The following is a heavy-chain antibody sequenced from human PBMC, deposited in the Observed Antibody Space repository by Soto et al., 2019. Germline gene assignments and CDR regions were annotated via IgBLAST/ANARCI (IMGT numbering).Heavy chain of an antibody. J-gene: IGHJ6*02. CDR3: ASGLLWFGEDV. V-gene: IGHV4-59*01. Sequence: SETLSLTCTVSCGSISSYYWSWIRQPPGKGLEWIGYIYYSGSTNYNPSLKSRVTISVDTSKNQFSLKLSSVTAADTAVYYCASGLLWFGEDVWGQGTTVTVSS. CDR2: IYYSGST. CDR1: CGSISSYY. D-gene: IGHD3-10*01.